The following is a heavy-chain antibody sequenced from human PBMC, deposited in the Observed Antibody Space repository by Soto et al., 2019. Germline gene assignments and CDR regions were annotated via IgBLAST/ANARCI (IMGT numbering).Heavy chain of an antibody. CDR2: IYYSGST. Sequence: QLQLQESGPGLVKPSETLSLTCTVSGGSISRSSYYWGWIRQPPGQGLEWIGSIYYSGSTYYNPSPKSRVTISVDTSKNQFSLKLRSVTAADTAVYYCAIIAARVFDYWGQGTLVTVSS. D-gene: IGHD6-6*01. CDR3: AIIAARVFDY. J-gene: IGHJ4*02. V-gene: IGHV4-39*01. CDR1: GGSISRSSYY.